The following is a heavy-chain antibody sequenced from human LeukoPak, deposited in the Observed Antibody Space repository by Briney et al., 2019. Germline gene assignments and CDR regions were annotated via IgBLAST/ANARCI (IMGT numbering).Heavy chain of an antibody. CDR3: ARGCDCGCSYGYYYYGMDV. CDR1: GGSISSGDYY. Sequence: SQTLSLTCTVSGGSISSGDYYWSWIRQPPGKGLEWIGYIYYSGSTYYNPSLKSRVTISVDTSKNQFSLKLSSVTAADTAVYYCARGCDCGCSYGYYYYGMDVWGKGTTVTVSS. D-gene: IGHD5-18*01. CDR2: IYYSGST. V-gene: IGHV4-30-4*01. J-gene: IGHJ6*04.